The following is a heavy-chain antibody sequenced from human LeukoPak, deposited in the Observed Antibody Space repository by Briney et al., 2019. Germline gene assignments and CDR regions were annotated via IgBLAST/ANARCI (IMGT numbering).Heavy chain of an antibody. Sequence: SVKLSCKASGGTFSSYAISWVRQAPGQGLEWMGWIIPILGTTNYAQKLQGRVTITADKSTRTAYMELASLRSEDTAVYYCARVSIFGVGAHYYYDGMDVWGQGTTVTVSS. CDR3: ARVSIFGVGAHYYYDGMDV. CDR2: IIPILGTT. J-gene: IGHJ6*02. D-gene: IGHD3-3*01. V-gene: IGHV1-69*10. CDR1: GGTFSSYA.